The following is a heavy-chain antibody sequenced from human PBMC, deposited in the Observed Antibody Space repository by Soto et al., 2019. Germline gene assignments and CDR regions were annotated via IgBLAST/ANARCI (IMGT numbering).Heavy chain of an antibody. Sequence: GASVKVSCKASGYTFTSYGISWVRQAPEQGLEWMGWISAYNGNTNYAQKLQGRVTMTTDTSTSTAYMELRSLRSDDTAVYYCARDTDFWSGYSGLDYWGQGTLVTVSS. J-gene: IGHJ4*02. CDR2: ISAYNGNT. CDR1: GYTFTSYG. V-gene: IGHV1-18*01. CDR3: ARDTDFWSGYSGLDY. D-gene: IGHD3-3*01.